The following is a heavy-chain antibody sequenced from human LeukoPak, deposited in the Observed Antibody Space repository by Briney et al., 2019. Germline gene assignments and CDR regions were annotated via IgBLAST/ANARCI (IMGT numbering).Heavy chain of an antibody. CDR3: ARRGGSRCFDY. Sequence: SETLSLTCTVSGGSISSSSHYWGWIRQPPGKGLEWIGSIYYSGDTYHNPSLKSRVTTSVDTSKSQFSLRLSSVTAADTAVYYCARRGGSRCFDYWGQGTLVTVSS. CDR2: IYYSGDT. J-gene: IGHJ4*02. CDR1: GGSISSSSHY. D-gene: IGHD1-26*01. V-gene: IGHV4-39*01.